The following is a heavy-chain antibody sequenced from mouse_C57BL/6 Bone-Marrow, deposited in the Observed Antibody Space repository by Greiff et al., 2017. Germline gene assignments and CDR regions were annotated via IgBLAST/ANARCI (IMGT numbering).Heavy chain of an antibody. V-gene: IGHV6-3*01. CDR2: IRLKSDNYAT. J-gene: IGHJ3*01. CDR3: TGAWKAY. CDR1: GFTFSNYW. Sequence: EVKVEESGGGLVQPGGSMKLSCVASGFTFSNYWMNWVRQSPEKGLEWVAQIRLKSDNYATHYAESVKGRFTISRDDSKSSVYLQMNNLRAEDTEIYYCTGAWKAYWGQGTLVTVSA.